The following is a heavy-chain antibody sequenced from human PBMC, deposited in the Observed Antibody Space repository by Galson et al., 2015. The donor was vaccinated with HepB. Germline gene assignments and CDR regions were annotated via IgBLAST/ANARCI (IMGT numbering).Heavy chain of an antibody. Sequence: SLRLSCAASRFTFSNYVMNWVRQAPGKGLEWVSSISGSGGSTYYAGSVKGRFTISRDNSKNTLYLQMNSLRAEDTAVYYCAKNSGSSWFVPYHFDSRGQGTLVTVSS. J-gene: IGHJ4*02. CDR3: AKNSGSSWFVPYHFDS. D-gene: IGHD6-13*01. CDR2: ISGSGGST. CDR1: RFTFSNYV. V-gene: IGHV3-23*01.